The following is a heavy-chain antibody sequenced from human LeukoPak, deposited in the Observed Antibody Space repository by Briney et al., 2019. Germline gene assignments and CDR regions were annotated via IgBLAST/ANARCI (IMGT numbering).Heavy chain of an antibody. D-gene: IGHD6-13*01. J-gene: IGHJ5*02. CDR3: ARHEAAGTGWFDP. CDR1: GGSISTTHYY. CDR2: MYYTDIT. Sequence: SSETLSLTCSVSGGSISTTHYYWGWIRQPPGKGLEWIGSMYYTDITSYNPSLKSRATVSVDTSKNQFSLKLSSVTAADTAVYYCARHEAAGTGWFDPWGQGTLVTVSS. V-gene: IGHV4-39*01.